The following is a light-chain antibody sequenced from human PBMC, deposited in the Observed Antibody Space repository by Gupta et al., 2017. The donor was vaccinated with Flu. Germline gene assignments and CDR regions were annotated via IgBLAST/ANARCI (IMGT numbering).Light chain of an antibody. V-gene: IGKV1-39*01. CDR1: QSISSY. CDR2: AAS. Sequence: DIQLTQSPSSLSASVGDRVTITCRASQSISSYLNWYQQKPGKAPKLLIYAASSVQSGVPSRFSGSGSGTDFTLTISRLQPEDFATYYCQQRDSTPYTFGQGTKQEIK. J-gene: IGKJ2*01. CDR3: QQRDSTPYT.